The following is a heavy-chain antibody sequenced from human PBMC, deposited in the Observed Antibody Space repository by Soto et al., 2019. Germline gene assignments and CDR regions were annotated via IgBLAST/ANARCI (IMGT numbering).Heavy chain of an antibody. CDR2: ISAYNGNT. V-gene: IGHV1-18*01. D-gene: IGHD6-19*01. CDR3: ARAVAVPADFDY. J-gene: IGHJ4*02. CDR1: GYTFTSYG. Sequence: ASVKVSCKASGYTFTSYGISWVRQAPGQGLEWMGWISAYNGNTNYAQKLQGGVTMTTDTSTSTAYMELSSLRSEDTAVYFCARAVAVPADFDYWGQGTLVTVSS.